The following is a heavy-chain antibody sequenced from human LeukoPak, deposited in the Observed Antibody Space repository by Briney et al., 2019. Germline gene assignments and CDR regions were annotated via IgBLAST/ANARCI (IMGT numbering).Heavy chain of an antibody. Sequence: PGGSLRLSCAASGFTFSSYTMTWVRQAPGKGLEWVSSISGNSNYILYARSLKGRFTVSRGDYSLYLQKHSLRAEDTAVYYCARLVGNYASGKFDSWGQGTLVTVSS. CDR3: ARLVGNYASGKFDS. CDR2: ISGNSNYI. V-gene: IGHV3-21*01. CDR1: GFTFSSYT. J-gene: IGHJ4*02. D-gene: IGHD3-10*01.